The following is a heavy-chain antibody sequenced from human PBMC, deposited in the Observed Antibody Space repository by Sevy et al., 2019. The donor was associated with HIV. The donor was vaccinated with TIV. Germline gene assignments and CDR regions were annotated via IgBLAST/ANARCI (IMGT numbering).Heavy chain of an antibody. J-gene: IGHJ4*02. CDR2: ISGSGGST. D-gene: IGHD3-22*01. CDR1: GFTFSSYA. V-gene: IGHV3-23*01. CDR3: AKDRFYDSSGYHPLIFDY. Sequence: GGSLRLSCAASGFTFSSYAMSWVRQAPGKGLEWVSAISGSGGSTYYADSVKGRFTISRDNSKNTLYLQMNSLRAEDTAVYYCAKDRFYDSSGYHPLIFDYWGQGTLVTVSS.